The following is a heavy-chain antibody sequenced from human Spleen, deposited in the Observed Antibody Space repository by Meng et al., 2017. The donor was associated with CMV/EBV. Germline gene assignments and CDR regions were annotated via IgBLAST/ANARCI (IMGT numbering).Heavy chain of an antibody. V-gene: IGHV3-30*03. CDR3: TRFLIAALLVY. Sequence: GESLKISCAASGFIFNSYGMHWVRQAPGKGLEWVAVISYDGSNQDYADSVKGRFTISRDNSNNTLYLDMTSLRPEDTAVYYCTRFLIAALLVYWGQGTLVTVSS. CDR1: GFIFNSYG. J-gene: IGHJ4*02. D-gene: IGHD6-6*01. CDR2: ISYDGSNQ.